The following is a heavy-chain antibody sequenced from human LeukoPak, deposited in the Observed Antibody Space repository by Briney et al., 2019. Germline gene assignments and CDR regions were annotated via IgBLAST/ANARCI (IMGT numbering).Heavy chain of an antibody. Sequence: TGGSLRLSCVASGFSFSSYSMNWVRQAPGKGLEWVSSISFSCNYIYYADSVRGRITLSRDNAKNSLFLQMNSLRAEDMAVYYCTRLYGQLAYYWGQGTLVTVSS. V-gene: IGHV3-21*01. CDR3: TRLYGQLAYY. D-gene: IGHD4-17*01. CDR2: ISFSCNYI. CDR1: GFSFSSYS. J-gene: IGHJ4*02.